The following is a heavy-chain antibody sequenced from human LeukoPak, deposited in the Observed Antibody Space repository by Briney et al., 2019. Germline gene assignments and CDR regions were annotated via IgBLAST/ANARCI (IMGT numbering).Heavy chain of an antibody. CDR1: GYTFTSYG. CDR3: ARDPYYYGSGSPRVDTQFDY. V-gene: IGHV1-18*04. Sequence: ASVKVSCKASGYTFTSYGISWVRQAPGQGLEWMGWISAYNGNTNYAQKLQGRVTMTTDTSTSTAYIGLRTLRSDDTAVYYWARDPYYYGSGSPRVDTQFDYWGQGTLVTVSS. J-gene: IGHJ4*02. D-gene: IGHD3-10*01. CDR2: ISAYNGNT.